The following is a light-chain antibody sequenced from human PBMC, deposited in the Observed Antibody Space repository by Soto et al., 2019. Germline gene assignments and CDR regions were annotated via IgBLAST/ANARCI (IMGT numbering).Light chain of an antibody. CDR2: GAS. V-gene: IGKV3-15*01. Sequence: EIVMTQSPATLSVSPGERATLSCRASQSVSSNLAWYQQRPGQAPRLLIYGASTRATGIPASFSGSGSGTEFTLTISSLQSEDFAAYYCQQYNNWPPYTFGQGTKLEI. CDR1: QSVSSN. J-gene: IGKJ2*01. CDR3: QQYNNWPPYT.